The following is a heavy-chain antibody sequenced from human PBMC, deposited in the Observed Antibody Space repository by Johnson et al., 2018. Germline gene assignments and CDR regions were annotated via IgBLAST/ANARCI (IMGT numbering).Heavy chain of an antibody. D-gene: IGHD3-22*01. Sequence: QVQLVESGGGVVQPGRSLRLSCAASRFTFSSYGMHWVRQAPGKGLEWVAVISYDGSNKYYADSVKGRFTISRDNSKKTLFLQMNSLGAEDTAVYYCAKTGGGYPRYDSSGGWWDAFDIWGQGTMVTVSS. J-gene: IGHJ3*02. CDR1: RFTFSSYG. CDR2: ISYDGSNK. CDR3: AKTGGGYPRYDSSGGWWDAFDI. V-gene: IGHV3-30*18.